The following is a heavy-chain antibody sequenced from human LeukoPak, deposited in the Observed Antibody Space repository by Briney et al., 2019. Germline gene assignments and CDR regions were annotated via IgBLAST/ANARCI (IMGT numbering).Heavy chain of an antibody. J-gene: IGHJ4*02. D-gene: IGHD2/OR15-2a*01. V-gene: IGHV4-59*02. CDR3: ARGTCSNSGCRPYFDY. CDR1: GTSVISHD. Sequence: PSETLSLTCTVSGTSVISHDWSWIRQPPGKGLEWIGYIYYSGSTNYNPSLKSRVTISADTSKSQFSLNLSSVTAADTAVYYCARGTCSNSGCRPYFDYWGRGTQVTVSS. CDR2: IYYSGST.